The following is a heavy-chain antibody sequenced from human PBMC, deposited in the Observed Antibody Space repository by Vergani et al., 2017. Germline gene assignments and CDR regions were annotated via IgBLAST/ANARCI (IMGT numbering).Heavy chain of an antibody. D-gene: IGHD4-17*01. V-gene: IGHV3-30*02. J-gene: IGHJ4*02. CDR1: GYTFSNYG. Sequence: QLQLVQSGGGVVQPGGSLRLSCAVSGYTFSNYGMHWVRQAPGKGLEWVTFIRSDGSKKYFADSVKGRFTISRDTSKKTLSLQMRSLRADDTAVYYCAKDGRENSDYGYFDYWGQGTLVTVSS. CDR3: AKDGRENSDYGYFDY. CDR2: IRSDGSKK.